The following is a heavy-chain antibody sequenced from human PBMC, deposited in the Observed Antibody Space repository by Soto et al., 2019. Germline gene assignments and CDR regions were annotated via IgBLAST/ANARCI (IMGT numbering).Heavy chain of an antibody. CDR3: AREFYYFDTSGRQYYFDF. J-gene: IGHJ4*02. CDR1: GYTFTTCY. CDR2: INPSNGAT. Sequence: AASVKVSCKASGYTFTTCYMHWVRQAPGQGLEWMGIINPSNGATSYAQKFQGRVTMTRDTSTSTFYMELSSLRSEDTAVYYCAREFYYFDTSGRQYYFDFWGPGTLVTVSS. D-gene: IGHD3-22*01. V-gene: IGHV1-46*01.